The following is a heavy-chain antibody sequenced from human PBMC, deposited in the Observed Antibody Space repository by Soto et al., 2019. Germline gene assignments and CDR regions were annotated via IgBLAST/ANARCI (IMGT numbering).Heavy chain of an antibody. J-gene: IGHJ6*02. CDR2: IIPIFRTT. Sequence: HVQLVQSGAEVKKPGSSVKVSCKASGDTFSNYAISWVRQAPGQGLEWMGGIIPIFRTTDYAQNFQGRVTITAAESTSTAYMELSSVRSEDTAVSVCARDMIPAAPAYKYYAMDVWGQGTPVTVSS. D-gene: IGHD6-13*01. CDR3: ARDMIPAAPAYKYYAMDV. CDR1: GDTFSNYA. V-gene: IGHV1-69*01.